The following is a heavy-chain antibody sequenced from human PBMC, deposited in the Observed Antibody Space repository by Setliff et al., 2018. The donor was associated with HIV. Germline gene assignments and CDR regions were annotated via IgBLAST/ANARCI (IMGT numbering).Heavy chain of an antibody. CDR3: ARSLYYHGSGRSYFDY. D-gene: IGHD3-10*01. J-gene: IGHJ4*02. CDR1: GGSISSYY. V-gene: IGHV4-59*01. Sequence: SETLSLTCTVSGGSISSYYWSWIRQPPGKGLEWIGYIYYTGSTNYNPSLKSRVTISVDTSKNQFSLKLSSVTAADTAVYYCARSLYYHGSGRSYFDYWGQGTRVTVSS. CDR2: IYYTGST.